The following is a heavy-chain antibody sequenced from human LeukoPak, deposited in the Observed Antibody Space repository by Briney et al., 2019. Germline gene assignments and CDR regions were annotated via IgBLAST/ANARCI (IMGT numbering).Heavy chain of an antibody. D-gene: IGHD1-26*01. V-gene: IGHV3-23*01. CDR1: GFTFSSNG. J-gene: IGHJ4*02. CDR2: ISGRDGST. Sequence: PGGSLRLSCAASGFTFSSNGMSWVRQAPGKGLEWVSGISGRDGSTYYADSVKGRFTISRDNSKNTLFLQMNSLRAEDTAVYYCAKAGSIRFDYWGQGTLVTVSS. CDR3: AKAGSIRFDY.